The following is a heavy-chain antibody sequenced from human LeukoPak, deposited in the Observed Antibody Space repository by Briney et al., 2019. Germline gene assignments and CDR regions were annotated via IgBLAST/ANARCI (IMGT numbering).Heavy chain of an antibody. CDR1: GYTFTGHY. J-gene: IGHJ5*02. CDR3: ARDNVSSGYSFDP. CDR2: INPNSAGT. Sequence: ASVKVSCKASGYTFTGHYTHWVRQAPGQGLEWMGWINPNSAGTHYAQKFQGRVTMTTDTSINTAYMELSRLRSDDTAMYYCARDNVSSGYSFDPWGQGTLVTVSS. D-gene: IGHD5-12*01. V-gene: IGHV1-2*02.